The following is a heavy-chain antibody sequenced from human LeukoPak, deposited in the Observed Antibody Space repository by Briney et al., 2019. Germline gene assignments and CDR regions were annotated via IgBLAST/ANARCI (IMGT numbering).Heavy chain of an antibody. Sequence: PSETLSLTCTVSGGSISSSSYYWGWIRQPPGKGLEWIGSIYYSGSTYYNPSLKSRVTISVDTSKNQFSLKLSSVTAADTAVYYCARGGVRNYYDSSGLAYYFDYWGQGTLVTVSS. CDR1: GGSISSSSYY. V-gene: IGHV4-39*07. CDR3: ARGGVRNYYDSSGLAYYFDY. J-gene: IGHJ4*02. D-gene: IGHD3-22*01. CDR2: IYYSGST.